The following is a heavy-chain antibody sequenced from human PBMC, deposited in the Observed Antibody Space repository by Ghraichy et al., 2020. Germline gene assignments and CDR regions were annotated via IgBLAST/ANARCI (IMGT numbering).Heavy chain of an antibody. D-gene: IGHD6-6*01. J-gene: IGHJ4*02. CDR1: GYTFTSYG. CDR3: ARMGDYSSSYHY. CDR2: MNPNSANT. Sequence: ASVKVSCKASGYTFTSYGINWVRQAPGQGLEWMGWMNPNSANTDYAQKLQGRVTFTTDTSTNTAYMDLRSLRSDDTAVYYCARMGDYSSSYHYWGQGNLLTVSS. V-gene: IGHV1-18*04.